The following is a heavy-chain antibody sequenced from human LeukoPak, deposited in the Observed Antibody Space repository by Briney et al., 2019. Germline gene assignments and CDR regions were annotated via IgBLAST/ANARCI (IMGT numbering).Heavy chain of an antibody. CDR3: ARNGELLSGVAATPTAYFDY. Sequence: GGSLRLSCAASGFTFSSYSMNWVSQAPGKGLEWVSYISSSSSTIYYADSVKGRFTISRDNSKNTLYLQMNSLRAEDTAVYYCARNGELLSGVAATPTAYFDYWGQGTLVTVSS. J-gene: IGHJ4*02. CDR1: GFTFSSYS. D-gene: IGHD2-15*01. V-gene: IGHV3-48*01. CDR2: ISSSSSTI.